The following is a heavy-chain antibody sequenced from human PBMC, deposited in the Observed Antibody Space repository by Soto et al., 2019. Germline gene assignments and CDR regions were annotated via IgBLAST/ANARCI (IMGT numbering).Heavy chain of an antibody. V-gene: IGHV5-51*01. CDR1: GYSSTNYW. CDR3: ARGGYTYGVLYLDY. Sequence: GESLKISCQGSGYSSTNYWVAWVRQMPGKGLEWMGLMYPGDSETRYSPSFQGHVTIPADKSVTTAYLQWSSLKASDTAIYYCARGGYTYGVLYLDYWGPGTLVTVSS. J-gene: IGHJ4*02. CDR2: MYPGDSET. D-gene: IGHD5-18*01.